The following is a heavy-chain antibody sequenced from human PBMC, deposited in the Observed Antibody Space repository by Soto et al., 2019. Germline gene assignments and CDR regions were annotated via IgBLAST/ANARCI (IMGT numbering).Heavy chain of an antibody. CDR1: GFKFSIYS. CDR3: ARSVEGHFDY. J-gene: IGHJ4*02. Sequence: EVQLVESGGALVQPGVSLRLSCAASGFKFSIYSMNWVRQAPGKGLEWSAYITSDTKTIKYVDSVKGRFPISRDNAKNAVYRQMNMLSDDDTAVYYCARSVEGHFDYWGQGTVVTVCS. D-gene: IGHD6-19*01. CDR2: ITSDTKTI. V-gene: IGHV3-48*02.